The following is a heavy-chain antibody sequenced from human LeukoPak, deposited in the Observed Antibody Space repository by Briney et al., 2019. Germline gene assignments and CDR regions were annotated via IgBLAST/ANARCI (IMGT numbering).Heavy chain of an antibody. CDR3: AKTTAGYSSGRYPGWPTDY. D-gene: IGHD6-19*01. V-gene: IGHV3-23*01. J-gene: IGHJ4*02. CDR1: GFTFRSCA. CDR2: ISGSGGDT. Sequence: GGSLRLSCAASGFTFRSCAIYWVRQAPGKGLEWVSGISGSGGDTYFADSVEGRFTISRDNSKNTVFLQMDSLRAEDTAVYYCAKTTAGYSSGRYPGWPTDYWGQGTLVTVSS.